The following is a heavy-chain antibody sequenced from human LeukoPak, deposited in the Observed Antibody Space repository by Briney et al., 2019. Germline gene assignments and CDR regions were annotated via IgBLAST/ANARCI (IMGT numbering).Heavy chain of an antibody. D-gene: IGHD6-13*01. J-gene: IGHJ4*02. Sequence: GGSLRLSCAASGFTFSSYSMNWVRQAPGKGLEWVSSISSSSSYIYYADSVKGRFTISRANAKNSLYLQMNSLRAEDTAVYYCASDIAAAGQFDYWGQGTLVTVSS. V-gene: IGHV3-21*01. CDR3: ASDIAAAGQFDY. CDR2: ISSSSSYI. CDR1: GFTFSSYS.